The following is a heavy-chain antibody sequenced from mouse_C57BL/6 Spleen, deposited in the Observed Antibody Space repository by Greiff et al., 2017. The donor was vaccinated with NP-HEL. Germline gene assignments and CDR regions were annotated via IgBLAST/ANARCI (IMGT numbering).Heavy chain of an antibody. Sequence: QVQLQQPGAELVMPGASVKLSCKASGYTFTSYWMHWVKQRPGQGLEWIGEIDPSDSYTNYNQKFKGKSTLTVDKSSSTAYMQLSSLTSEDSAVYYGALDSSGYVNSAMDYWGQGTSVTVSS. CDR2: IDPSDSYT. V-gene: IGHV1-69*01. D-gene: IGHD3-2*02. J-gene: IGHJ4*01. CDR1: GYTFTSYW. CDR3: ALDSSGYVNSAMDY.